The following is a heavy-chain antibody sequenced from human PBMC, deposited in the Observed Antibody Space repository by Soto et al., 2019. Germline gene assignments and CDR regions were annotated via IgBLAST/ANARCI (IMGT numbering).Heavy chain of an antibody. V-gene: IGHV3-74*01. CDR1: GFTFGNYW. Sequence: GGSLRLSCAASGFTFGNYWMHWVRQAPGKGLEWVSRMNSDGSTTNYADSVKGRFTVSRDNARNTLYLQINSLRAEDTAVYYCATAEVDYWGPGTLVTVSS. CDR2: MNSDGSTT. CDR3: ATAEVDY. J-gene: IGHJ4*02.